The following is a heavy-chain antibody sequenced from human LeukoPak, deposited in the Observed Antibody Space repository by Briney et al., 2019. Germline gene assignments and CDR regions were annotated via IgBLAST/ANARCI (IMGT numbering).Heavy chain of an antibody. CDR2: IHNSRGT. D-gene: IGHD4-23*01. CDR1: GASITSDIFY. V-gene: IGHV4-30-4*01. CDR3: GKVGGNTNS. J-gene: IGHJ4*02. Sequence: SETLSLTCTVSGASITSDIFYWNWIRQSPGKGLEWIGAIHNSRGTSYNPSLESRLTISVVPSENKFFLKMTSVTDADTATYYCGKVGGNTNSWGQGTLVTVSS.